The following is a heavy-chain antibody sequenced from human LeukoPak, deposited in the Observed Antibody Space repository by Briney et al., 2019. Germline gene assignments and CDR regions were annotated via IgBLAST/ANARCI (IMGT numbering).Heavy chain of an antibody. J-gene: IGHJ4*02. CDR2: ISDSGGRT. CDR1: GLTLSNYG. CDR3: AKRGVVIRVILVGFHKEAYYFDS. D-gene: IGHD3-22*01. V-gene: IGHV3-23*01. Sequence: GGSLRLSCAVSGLTLSNYGMSWVRQAPGKGLEWVAGISDSGGRTNYADSVKGRFTISRDNPKNTLILQMNSLRPEDTAVYFCAKRGVVIRVILVGFHKEAYYFDSWGQGALVTVSS.